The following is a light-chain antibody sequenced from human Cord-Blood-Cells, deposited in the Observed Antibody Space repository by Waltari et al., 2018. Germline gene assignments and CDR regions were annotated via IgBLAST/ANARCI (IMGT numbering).Light chain of an antibody. CDR2: AAS. CDR3: QQSYSTPHS. CDR1: QSISSY. Sequence: DIQMTQSPSSLSASVGARVPITCRASQSISSYLNWYQPKPGKAPKLLIYAASSLQSGVPSRFSGSGSGTDFTLTISSLQPEDFATYYCQQSYSTPHSFGQGTKLEIK. J-gene: IGKJ2*03. V-gene: IGKV1-39*01.